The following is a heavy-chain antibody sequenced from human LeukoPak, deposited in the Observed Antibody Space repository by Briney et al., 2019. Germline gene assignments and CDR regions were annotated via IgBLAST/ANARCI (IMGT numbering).Heavy chain of an antibody. CDR3: VRETEVGSGSY. CDR1: GGSFSGYY. CDR2: INHSGST. D-gene: IGHD1-26*01. Sequence: SETLSLTCAVYGGSFSGYYWSWIRQPPGKGLEWIGEINHSGSTNYNPSLKSRVTISVDTSKNQFSLKLSSVTAADTAVYYCVRETEVGSGSYWGQGTLVTVSS. V-gene: IGHV4-34*01. J-gene: IGHJ4*02.